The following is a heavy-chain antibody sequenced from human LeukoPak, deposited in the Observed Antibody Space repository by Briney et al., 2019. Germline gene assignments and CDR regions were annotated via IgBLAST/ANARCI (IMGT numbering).Heavy chain of an antibody. Sequence: SETLSLTCTVSGGSISSYYWSWTRQPPGKGLEWIGYIYYSGSTNYNPSLKSRVTISVDTSKNQFSLKLSSVTAADTAVYYCARLGNYDILTGLDYWGQGTLVTVSS. CDR1: GGSISSYY. CDR3: ARLGNYDILTGLDY. CDR2: IYYSGST. D-gene: IGHD3-9*01. J-gene: IGHJ4*02. V-gene: IGHV4-59*08.